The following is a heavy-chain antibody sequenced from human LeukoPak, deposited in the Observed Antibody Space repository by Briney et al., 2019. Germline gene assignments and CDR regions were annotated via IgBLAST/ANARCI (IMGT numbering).Heavy chain of an antibody. J-gene: IGHJ4*02. CDR3: ARENDYGGTSGDY. CDR2: INSDGSST. D-gene: IGHD4-23*01. CDR1: GFTFSSYW. Sequence: PGGSLRLSCAASGFTFSSYWMHWVRHAPGKGLVWVSRINSDGSSTSYADSVKGRFTISRDNPQNTLYLQINSLRAEDTAVYYCARENDYGGTSGDYWGQGTLVTVSS. V-gene: IGHV3-74*01.